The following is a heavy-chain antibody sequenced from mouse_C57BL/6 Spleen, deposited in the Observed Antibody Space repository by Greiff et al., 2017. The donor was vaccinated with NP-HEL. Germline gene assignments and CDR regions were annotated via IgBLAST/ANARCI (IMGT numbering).Heavy chain of an antibody. CDR3: ASERGGRYCPPGY. Sequence: ESGPGLVKPSQSLSLTCSVTGYSITSCYYWNWIRQFPGNKLEWMGYISYDGSNNYHPSLKNRTSLTRDTSKNQLFLKLNSVTTEDSATYCCASERGGRYCPPGYWGQGTTLTVSS. V-gene: IGHV3-6*01. J-gene: IGHJ2*01. CDR2: ISYDGSN. CDR1: GYSITSCYY. D-gene: IGHD1-1*01.